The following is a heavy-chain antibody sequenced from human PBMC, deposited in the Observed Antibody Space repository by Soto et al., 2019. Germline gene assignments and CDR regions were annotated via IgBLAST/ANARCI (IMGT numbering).Heavy chain of an antibody. CDR2: INAGNGNT. Sequence: GASVKVSCKASGYTFTSYAMHWVRQAPGQRLEWMGWINAGNGNTKYSQKFQGRVTITRDTSASTAYMELSSLRSEDTAVYYCARGCRGGEADWFDPWGQGTLVTVSS. J-gene: IGHJ5*02. CDR3: ARGCRGGEADWFDP. CDR1: GYTFTSYA. D-gene: IGHD2-15*01. V-gene: IGHV1-3*01.